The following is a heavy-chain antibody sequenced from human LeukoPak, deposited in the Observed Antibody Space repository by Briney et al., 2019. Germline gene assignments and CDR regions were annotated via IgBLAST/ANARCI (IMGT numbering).Heavy chain of an antibody. CDR1: GFTFDDYA. CDR2: ISWNSGSI. V-gene: IGHV3-9*01. CDR3: AKENHQYDILTGYYRYSWFDP. Sequence: GRSLRLSCAASGFTFDDYAMHWVRQAPGKGLEWVSGISWNSGSIGYADSVKGRFTISRDNAKNSLYLQMNSLRAEDTALYYCAKENHQYDILTGYYRYSWFDPWGQGTLVTVSA. D-gene: IGHD3-9*01. J-gene: IGHJ5*02.